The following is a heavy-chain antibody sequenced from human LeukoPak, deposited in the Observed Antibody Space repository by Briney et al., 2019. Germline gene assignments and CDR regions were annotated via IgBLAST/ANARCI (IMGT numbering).Heavy chain of an antibody. Sequence: GGSLRLSCAASGFTFSSYWMHWVRQAPGKGLVWVSHINSDGRSTSYADSVKGRFTISRDNSKNTLYLQMNSLRAEDTAVYYCAKDGYYGDYPVDYWGQGTLVTVSS. J-gene: IGHJ4*02. CDR3: AKDGYYGDYPVDY. V-gene: IGHV3-74*01. D-gene: IGHD4-17*01. CDR1: GFTFSSYW. CDR2: INSDGRST.